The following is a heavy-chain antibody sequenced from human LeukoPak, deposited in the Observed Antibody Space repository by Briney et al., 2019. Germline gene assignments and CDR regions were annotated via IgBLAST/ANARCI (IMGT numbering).Heavy chain of an antibody. CDR2: ISSSGSTI. V-gene: IGHV3-11*01. Sequence: GGSLRLSCAASGFIFSNYWMSWVRQAPGKGLEWVSYISSSGSTIYYADSVKGRFTISRDNAKNSLYLQMNSLRAEDTAVYYCARGTARVGATNDYWGQGTLVTVSS. D-gene: IGHD1-26*01. J-gene: IGHJ4*02. CDR3: ARGTARVGATNDY. CDR1: GFIFSNYW.